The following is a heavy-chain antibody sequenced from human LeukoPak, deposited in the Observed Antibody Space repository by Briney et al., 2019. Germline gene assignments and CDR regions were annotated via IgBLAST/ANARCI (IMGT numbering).Heavy chain of an antibody. CDR2: INPSGGST. J-gene: IGHJ4*02. Sequence: GASVKASCKASGYTLTSYSMHWVRQAPGQGLEWMGIINPSGGSTTYAQKFQGRVTITRNTSISTAYVELSSLRSEDTAVYFCARGPQKSSKWYYFDYWGQGTLVTVSS. V-gene: IGHV1-46*01. D-gene: IGHD2-8*01. CDR1: GYTLTSYS. CDR3: ARGPQKSSKWYYFDY.